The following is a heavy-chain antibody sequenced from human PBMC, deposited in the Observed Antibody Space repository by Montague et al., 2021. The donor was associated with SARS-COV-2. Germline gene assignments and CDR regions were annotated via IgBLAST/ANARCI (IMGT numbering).Heavy chain of an antibody. Sequence: PALVKPTQTLTLTCTFSGFSLSTSGVGVGWIRQPPGKALEWLALIYLDDDKHYSPSLKSRLTITKDTSKNQVVLTMTNMDPVDTATYYCAHRKSRQWLAGGYLDYWGQGTLVTVSS. CDR2: IYLDDDK. V-gene: IGHV2-5*02. D-gene: IGHD6-19*01. J-gene: IGHJ4*02. CDR1: GFSLSTSGVG. CDR3: AHRKSRQWLAGGYLDY.